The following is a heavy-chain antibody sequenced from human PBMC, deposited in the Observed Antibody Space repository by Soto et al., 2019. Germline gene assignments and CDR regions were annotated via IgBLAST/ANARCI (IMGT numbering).Heavy chain of an antibody. J-gene: IGHJ4*02. CDR3: ARNALAVDVILDS. CDR2: IIPLFGTP. Sequence: QVQLVQSGAEVKKPGSSVKVSCKASGGTFSNSAISWVRQAPGQGLEWVGGIIPLFGTPNYAQKFQGRVTITADESTTTAYMELGSLRSEDTAVYYCARNALAVDVILDSWGQGTLVTVSS. D-gene: IGHD6-19*01. CDR1: GGTFSNSA. V-gene: IGHV1-69*01.